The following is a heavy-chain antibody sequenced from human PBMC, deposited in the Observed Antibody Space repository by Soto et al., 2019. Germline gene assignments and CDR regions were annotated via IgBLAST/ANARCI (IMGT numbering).Heavy chain of an antibody. V-gene: IGHV1-18*01. Sequence: VQLVQSGAEVKKPGASVKVSCKVSGYTFTSYGISWVRQAPGQGLEWMGWISAYNGNTNYAQKLQGRVTMTTDTSTSTAYLELSSLRSDDTAVYYCARDIVVVVAAIAVPHFDYWGQGTLATVSS. CDR3: ARDIVVVVAAIAVPHFDY. CDR1: GYTFTSYG. J-gene: IGHJ4*02. CDR2: ISAYNGNT. D-gene: IGHD2-15*01.